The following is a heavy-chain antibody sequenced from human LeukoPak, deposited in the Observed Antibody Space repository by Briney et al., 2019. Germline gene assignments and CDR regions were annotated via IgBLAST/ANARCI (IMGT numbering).Heavy chain of an antibody. CDR3: ARENTYSSFDY. CDR1: GFTVSSNY. D-gene: IGHD6-19*01. J-gene: IGHJ4*02. V-gene: IGHV3-53*01. CDR2: IYSGGST. Sequence: PGGSLRLSCAASGFTVSSNYMSWVRQAPGKGLEWVSVIYSGGSTYYADSVKGRFTISRDNSKNTLYLQMNSLRAEDTAVYYCARENTYSSFDYRGQGTLVTVSS.